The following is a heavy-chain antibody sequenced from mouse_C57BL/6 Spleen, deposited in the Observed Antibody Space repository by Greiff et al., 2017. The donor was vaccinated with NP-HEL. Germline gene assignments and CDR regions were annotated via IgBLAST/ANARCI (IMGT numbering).Heavy chain of an antibody. CDR3: AMAGWLPYVFDY. CDR1: GFTFSDYG. V-gene: IGHV5-17*01. CDR2: ISSGSSTI. D-gene: IGHD2-2*01. J-gene: IGHJ2*01. Sequence: VQLKESGGGLVKPGGSLKLSCAASGFTFSDYGMHWVRQAPEKGLEWVAYISSGSSTIYYADTVKGRFTLPRDNAKNTLFRQMTSLRAEDTAVYYGAMAGWLPYVFDYWGQGTTLTVAT.